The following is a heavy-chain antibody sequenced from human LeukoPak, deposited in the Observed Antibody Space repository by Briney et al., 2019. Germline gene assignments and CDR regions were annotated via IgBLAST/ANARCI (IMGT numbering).Heavy chain of an antibody. CDR2: ISGSGGST. V-gene: IGHV3-23*01. J-gene: IGHJ4*02. Sequence: PGGSLRLSCAASGFTFSNYAMSWVRQAPGKGLEWVSGISGSGGSTYYADSVKGRFTISRDNPRNTLYLQMNSLRAEDTAVYYCARSGLSRFGFWGQGTLVTVSS. D-gene: IGHD2/OR15-2a*01. CDR3: ARSGLSRFGF. CDR1: GFTFSNYA.